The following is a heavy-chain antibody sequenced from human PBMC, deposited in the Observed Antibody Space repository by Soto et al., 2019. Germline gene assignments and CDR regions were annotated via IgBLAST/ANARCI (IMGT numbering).Heavy chain of an antibody. V-gene: IGHV4-39*01. CDR3: ARRALWFGELLSNRYYYYGMDV. CDR1: GCSISSSSYD. D-gene: IGHD3-10*01. CDR2: IYYSGST. Sequence: SELLSVTCTVSGCSISSSSYDWRCIGHAPGNGREVIGSIYYSGSTYYNPSLKSRVTISVDTSKNQFSLKLSSVTAADTAVYYCARRALWFGELLSNRYYYYGMDVWGQGTTVTVSS. J-gene: IGHJ6*02.